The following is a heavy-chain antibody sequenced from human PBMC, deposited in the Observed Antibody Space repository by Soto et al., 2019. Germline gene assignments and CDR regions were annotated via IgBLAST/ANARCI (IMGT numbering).Heavy chain of an antibody. CDR2: ISGSGGSA. J-gene: IGHJ5*02. D-gene: IGHD4-17*01. Sequence: GGSLRLSCAASGFTFSSYAMSWVRQAPGKGLEWVSAISGSGGSAYYADSVKGRFTISRDNSKNTLYLQMNSLRAEDTAVYYCAKDPLYGDYVDEGDWFDPWGQGTLVTVYS. CDR3: AKDPLYGDYVDEGDWFDP. CDR1: GFTFSSYA. V-gene: IGHV3-23*01.